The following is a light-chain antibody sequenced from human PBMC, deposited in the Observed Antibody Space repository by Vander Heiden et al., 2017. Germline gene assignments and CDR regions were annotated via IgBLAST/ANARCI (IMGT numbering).Light chain of an antibody. J-gene: IGLJ2*01. CDR2: SNN. V-gene: IGLV1-44*01. CDR1: SSNIGSNT. Sequence: QSVLPQPPSASGPPGPRVTISCSGSSSNIGSNTVNWYQQLPGTAPKLLIYSNNQRPSGVPDRFSGSKYGTSASLAISGLQSEDEADYYCAAWDDSLNGVVFGGGTKLTVL. CDR3: AAWDDSLNGVV.